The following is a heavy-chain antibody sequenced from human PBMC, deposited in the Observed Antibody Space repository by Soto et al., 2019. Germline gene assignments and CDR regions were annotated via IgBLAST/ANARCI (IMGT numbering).Heavy chain of an antibody. Sequence: PSETLSLTCTVSGGSISSSSYYWGWIRQPPGKGLEWIGSIYYSGSTYYNPSLKSRVTISVDTSKNQFSLKLSSVTAADTAVYYCARHPSITMVRGHIRDWFDPWGQGTLVTVSS. V-gene: IGHV4-39*01. CDR2: IYYSGST. CDR1: GGSISSSSYY. CDR3: ARHPSITMVRGHIRDWFDP. J-gene: IGHJ5*02. D-gene: IGHD3-10*01.